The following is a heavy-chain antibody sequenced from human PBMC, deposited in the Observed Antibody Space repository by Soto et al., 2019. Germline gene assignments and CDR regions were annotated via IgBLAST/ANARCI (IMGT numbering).Heavy chain of an antibody. Sequence: GGSLRLSCAASGFTVSSNYMSWVRQAPGKGLEWVSVIYSGGSTYYADFVKGRFTISRDNSKNTLYLQMNSLRAEDTAVYYCARDYYDSSGYPSGFDYWGQGTLVTVSS. V-gene: IGHV3-53*01. D-gene: IGHD3-22*01. CDR1: GFTVSSNY. J-gene: IGHJ4*02. CDR2: IYSGGST. CDR3: ARDYYDSSGYPSGFDY.